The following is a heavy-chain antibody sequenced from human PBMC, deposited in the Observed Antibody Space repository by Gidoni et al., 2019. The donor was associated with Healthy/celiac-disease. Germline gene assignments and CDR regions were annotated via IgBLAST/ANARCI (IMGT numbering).Heavy chain of an antibody. J-gene: IGHJ4*02. CDR3: AKDSGPQYYFDY. CDR2: ISYDGSNN. D-gene: IGHD3-10*01. Sequence: QVQLVESGGGVVQPGRSLRLSWAASGFTFSSYGMHWVRQAPGKGLEWVAVISYDGSNNYYADSVKGRFTISRDNSKNTLYLQMNSLRAEDTAVYYCAKDSGPQYYFDYWGQGTLVTVSS. V-gene: IGHV3-30*18. CDR1: GFTFSSYG.